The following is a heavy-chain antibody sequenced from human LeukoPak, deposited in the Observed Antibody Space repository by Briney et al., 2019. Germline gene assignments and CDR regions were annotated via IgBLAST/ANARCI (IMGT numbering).Heavy chain of an antibody. CDR3: ARAVTDTSLVDF. J-gene: IGHJ4*02. V-gene: IGHV4-4*08. D-gene: IGHD3-22*01. CDR1: GGSIGGDH. CDR2: INPSGGT. Sequence: KPSETLSLTCTISGGSIGGDHWSWIRQAPGEGLEWIGYINPSGGTSYNPSLRGRVTISLNTPANQFSLRVTSVTAADTAVYYCARAVTDTSLVDFWGQGTLVAVSS.